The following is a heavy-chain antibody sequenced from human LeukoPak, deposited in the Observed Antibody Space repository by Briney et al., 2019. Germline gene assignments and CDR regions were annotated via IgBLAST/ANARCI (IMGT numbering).Heavy chain of an antibody. CDR1: GFTFSDYN. CDR2: ISRSGSTK. V-gene: IGHV3-11*01. Sequence: GGSLRLSCEASGFTFSDYNMRWIRQAPGKGLEWVSSISRSGSTKYYADSVKGRFTISRDNAKNSLFLQMNSLRAEDTAVYYCARVLRYCSGGNCYSGGLGYMDAWGKGTTVTISS. CDR3: ARVLRYCSGGNCYSGGLGYMDA. J-gene: IGHJ6*03. D-gene: IGHD2-15*01.